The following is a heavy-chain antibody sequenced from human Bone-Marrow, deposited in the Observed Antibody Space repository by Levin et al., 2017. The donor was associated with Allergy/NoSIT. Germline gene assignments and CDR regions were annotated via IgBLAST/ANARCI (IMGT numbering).Heavy chain of an antibody. V-gene: IGHV3-74*01. J-gene: IGHJ3*01. CDR1: GFTFSSHW. CDR2: INPDGSST. CDR3: TRGFWGAFDV. Sequence: GESLKISCAASGFTFSSHWMHWVRQGPGKGLVWVARINPDGSSTTYEDSVKGRFTMSRDNAKNTLSLQMNSLRVEDTAVYYCTRGFWGAFDVWGQGTTVTVS. D-gene: IGHD3-16*01.